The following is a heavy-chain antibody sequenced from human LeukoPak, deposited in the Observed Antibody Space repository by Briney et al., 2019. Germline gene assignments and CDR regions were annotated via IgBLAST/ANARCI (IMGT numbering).Heavy chain of an antibody. Sequence: PSETLSLTCAVSGGSISNYYWSWIRQPPGKGLEWIGYIYYSGSTNYNPSLKSRVTISVDTSKSQSSLKLSSVTAADTAVYYCARVGGTNYYYYGMDVWGQGTTVTVSS. V-gene: IGHV4-59*01. D-gene: IGHD1-26*01. CDR3: ARVGGTNYYYYGMDV. CDR1: GGSISNYY. CDR2: IYYSGST. J-gene: IGHJ6*02.